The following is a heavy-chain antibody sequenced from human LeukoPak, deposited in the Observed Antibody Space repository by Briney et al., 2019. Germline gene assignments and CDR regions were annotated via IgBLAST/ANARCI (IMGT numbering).Heavy chain of an antibody. D-gene: IGHD3-22*01. J-gene: IGHJ3*01. Sequence: GGSLRLSCSASGFTFSNYCMNWVRQAPANGLERLSSISSSYTYIYYADSMKGRFTISRDNARNSLYLQMNSLRADDTAVYYCARDRSEGHDSSGPLDAFDVWGQGTLVTVSS. CDR1: GFTFSNYC. V-gene: IGHV3-21*06. CDR2: ISSSYTYI. CDR3: ARDRSEGHDSSGPLDAFDV.